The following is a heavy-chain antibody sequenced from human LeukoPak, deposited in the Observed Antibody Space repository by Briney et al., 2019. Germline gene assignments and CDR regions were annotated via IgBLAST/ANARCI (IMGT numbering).Heavy chain of an antibody. CDR2: ISGDGSDT. D-gene: IGHD3-16*01. CDR1: GLTFTNYG. V-gene: IGHV3-23*01. Sequence: GGSLRLSCAASGLTFTNYGMTWVRQAPGKGLEWVSSISGDGSDTYYADSVKGRFTISRDNSKNTLYVQMVSLRAEDTAKYYCGGRRGWGAHEYWGQGTLVTVSS. CDR3: GGRRGWGAHEY. J-gene: IGHJ4*02.